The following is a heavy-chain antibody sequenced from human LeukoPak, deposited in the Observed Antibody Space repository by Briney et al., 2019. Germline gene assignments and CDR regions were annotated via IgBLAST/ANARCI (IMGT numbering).Heavy chain of an antibody. D-gene: IGHD3-10*01. CDR2: ISSGGGT. V-gene: IGHV3-23*01. CDR1: GFTFSTYA. J-gene: IGHJ4*02. CDR3: AKSVGSGSYFNNDC. Sequence: GGSLRLSRAASGFTFSTYAMTWVRQAPGQGLEWVSGISSGGGTYYADSVKGRFTISRDNSKNTLYVQMNSLRAEDTAVYYCAKSVGSGSYFNNDCWGQGTLVTVSS.